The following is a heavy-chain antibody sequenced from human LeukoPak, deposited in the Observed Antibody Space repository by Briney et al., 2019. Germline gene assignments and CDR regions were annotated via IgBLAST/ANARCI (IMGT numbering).Heavy chain of an antibody. CDR3: AKSRDSSASFDY. Sequence: GGSLRLSCAASGFTFSSYGMHWVRQAPGKGLEWVAFIRYDGSNKYYADSVKGRFTIPRDNSKNTLYLQMNSLRAEDTAVYYCAKSRDSSASFDYWGQGTLVTVSS. V-gene: IGHV3-30*02. CDR2: IRYDGSNK. J-gene: IGHJ4*02. D-gene: IGHD3-22*01. CDR1: GFTFSSYG.